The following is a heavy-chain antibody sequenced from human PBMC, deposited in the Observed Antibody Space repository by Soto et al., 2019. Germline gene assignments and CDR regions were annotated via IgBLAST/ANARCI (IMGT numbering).Heavy chain of an antibody. Sequence: PSETLSLTCAVSGYSISSGYYWGWIRQPPGKELEWIGNVHHSGITYYNPSLKSRVTISRDTSKNQYSLNLSSVTAADTAVYYCARTGDTMVRGVIIMNYYGMDVWGQGTTVT. D-gene: IGHD3-10*01. J-gene: IGHJ6*02. CDR2: VHHSGIT. V-gene: IGHV4-38-2*01. CDR3: ARTGDTMVRGVIIMNYYGMDV. CDR1: GYSISSGYY.